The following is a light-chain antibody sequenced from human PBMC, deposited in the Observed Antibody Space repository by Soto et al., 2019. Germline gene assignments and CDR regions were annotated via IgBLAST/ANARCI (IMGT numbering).Light chain of an antibody. CDR2: ANS. V-gene: IGLV1-40*01. CDR3: QSFDSSLSAWV. J-gene: IGLJ2*01. CDR1: SSNIGAGYN. Sequence: QLVLTQPPSVSGAPGQRVTISCTGSSSNIGAGYNVHWYQQLPGTVPKLLIYANSDRPSGVPDRFSGSKSGTSASLAITGLQAEDEADYYCQSFDSSLSAWVFGGGTKLTVL.